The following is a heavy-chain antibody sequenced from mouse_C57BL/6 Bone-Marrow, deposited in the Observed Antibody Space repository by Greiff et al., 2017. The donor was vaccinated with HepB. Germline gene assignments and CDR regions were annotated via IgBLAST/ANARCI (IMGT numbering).Heavy chain of an antibody. V-gene: IGHV1-76*01. CDR1: GYTFTDYY. CDR3: ARGGLRYAMDY. Sequence: QVQLQQSGAELVRPGASVKLSCKASGYTFTDYYINWVKQRPGQGLEWIARIYPGSGNTYYNEKFQGKATLTADKSSSTAYMQRSSLKSEDSAVYFCARGGLRYAMDYWGQGTSVTVSS. D-gene: IGHD1-1*01. CDR2: IYPGSGNT. J-gene: IGHJ4*01.